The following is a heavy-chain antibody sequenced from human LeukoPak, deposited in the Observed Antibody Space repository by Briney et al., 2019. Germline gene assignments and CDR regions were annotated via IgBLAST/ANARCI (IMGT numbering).Heavy chain of an antibody. V-gene: IGHV3-30-3*01. CDR1: GFIFSDYA. D-gene: IGHD2-8*01. J-gene: IGHJ5*02. CDR2: ISYDGSNK. Sequence: PGGSLRHSCAAFGFIFSDYAMSWVRQAPGKGLEWVAVISYDGSNKYYADSVKGRFTISRDNSKNTLYLQMNSLRAEDTAVYYRARGMVLYQDREDWFDPWGQGTLVTVSS. CDR3: ARGMVLYQDREDWFDP.